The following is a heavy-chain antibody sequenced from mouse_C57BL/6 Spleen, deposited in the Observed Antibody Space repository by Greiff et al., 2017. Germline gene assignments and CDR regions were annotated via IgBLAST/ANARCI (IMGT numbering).Heavy chain of an antibody. D-gene: IGHD2-1*01. J-gene: IGHJ3*01. V-gene: IGHV1-75*01. CDR1: GYTFTDYY. CDR2: IFPGSGST. CDR3: ARSGYGNFFAY. Sequence: QVQLKESGPELVKPGASVKISCKASGYTFTDYYINWVKQRPGQGLEWIGWIFPGSGSTYYNEKFKGKATLTVNKSSSTAYMLLSSLSSDDSAVYYCARSGYGNFFAYWGQGTLVTVSA.